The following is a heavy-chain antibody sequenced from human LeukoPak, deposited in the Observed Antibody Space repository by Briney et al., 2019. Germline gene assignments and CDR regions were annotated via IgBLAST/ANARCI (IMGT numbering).Heavy chain of an antibody. V-gene: IGHV4-39*07. D-gene: IGHD6-13*01. CDR1: RGSIISSSYY. CDR2: IYYSGST. Sequence: SETLSLTCTVSRGSIISSSYYWDWIRQPPGEGLEWIGSIYYSGSTYYNPSLKSRVTISVDTSKNQFSLKLTSVTAADTAIYYCARGVSFDYWGQGTLVTVSS. CDR3: ARGVSFDY. J-gene: IGHJ4*02.